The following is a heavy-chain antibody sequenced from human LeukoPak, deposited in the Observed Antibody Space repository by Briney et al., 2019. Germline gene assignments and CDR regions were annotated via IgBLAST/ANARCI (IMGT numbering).Heavy chain of an antibody. CDR2: INPSGGST. J-gene: IGHJ3*02. CDR1: GYTFTSYY. D-gene: IGHD3-22*01. V-gene: IGHV1-46*01. Sequence: ASVKVSCKASGYTFTSYYMHWVRQAPGQGLEWMGIINPSGGSTNYAQKLQGRVTMTTDASTTTAYLELRSLRSDDTAVYYCAREGNYYDTFQFVFDIWGQGTMVTVSS. CDR3: AREGNYYDTFQFVFDI.